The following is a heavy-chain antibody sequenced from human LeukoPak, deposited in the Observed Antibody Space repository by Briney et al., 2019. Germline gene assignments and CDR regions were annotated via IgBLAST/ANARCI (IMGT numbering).Heavy chain of an antibody. CDR2: MIPNSGNT. J-gene: IGHJ3*02. CDR1: GYTFTNYD. V-gene: IGHV1-8*03. D-gene: IGHD2-8*01. Sequence: ASVKVSCKASGYTFTNYDINWVRQATGQGLEWMGWMIPNSGNTGYAQKFQGRVTITRNTSISTAYMELSSLRSEDTAVYYCARGYCNNGICYDAFDIWGQGAMVTVSS. CDR3: ARGYCNNGICYDAFDI.